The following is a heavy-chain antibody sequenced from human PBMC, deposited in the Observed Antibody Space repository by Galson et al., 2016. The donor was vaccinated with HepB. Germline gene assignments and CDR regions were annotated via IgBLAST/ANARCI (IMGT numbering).Heavy chain of an antibody. CDR3: ARDPPLHYGSGRNYYYNGMDV. V-gene: IGHV3-23*01. CDR2: ISLLASTT. Sequence: SLRLSCAASGFTFNQFAMSWFRQAPGKGLEWVSTISLLASTTYYADSVKGRFVISGDNSQSTLHLQMNSLRAEDTAVYYCARDPPLHYGSGRNYYYNGMDVWGQGTTVTVSS. CDR1: GFTFNQFA. D-gene: IGHD3-10*01. J-gene: IGHJ6*02.